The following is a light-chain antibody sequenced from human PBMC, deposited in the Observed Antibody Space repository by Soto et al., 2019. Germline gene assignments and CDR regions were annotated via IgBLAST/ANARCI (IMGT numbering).Light chain of an antibody. CDR3: QQSYSTPWT. V-gene: IGKV1-39*01. CDR1: QSISNY. J-gene: IGKJ1*01. Sequence: DIQMTQSPSSLSASVGDGVTITCRASQSISNYLNWYQQKPGNAPKLLIFDASSLQSGVPSRLSGSGSGTDFVLTITSLQPEDFATYYCQQSYSTPWTFGQGTKVEIK. CDR2: DAS.